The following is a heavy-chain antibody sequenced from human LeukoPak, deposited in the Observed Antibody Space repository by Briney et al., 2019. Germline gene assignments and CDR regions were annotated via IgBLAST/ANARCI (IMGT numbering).Heavy chain of an antibody. J-gene: IGHJ6*03. Sequence: HPGGSPRLSCAASGFTFSSYEMNWVRQAPGKGLEWVSYISCSGSTIYYADSVKGRFTISRDNAHNSLYLQMNSLRAEDTAVYYCARVRYDSSGWYDYYYYMDVWGKGTTVTVSS. V-gene: IGHV3-48*03. D-gene: IGHD6-19*01. CDR3: ARVRYDSSGWYDYYYYMDV. CDR2: ISCSGSTI. CDR1: GFTFSSYE.